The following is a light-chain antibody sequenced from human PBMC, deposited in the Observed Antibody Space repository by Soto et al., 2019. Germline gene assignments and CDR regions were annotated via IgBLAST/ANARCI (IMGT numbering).Light chain of an antibody. CDR1: HNDIGTYDY. CDR2: GVT. J-gene: IGLJ1*01. Sequence: QSALAQPTSVSGSPGQSITISCTGSHNDIGTYDYVSWYQQHPGRAPRLLIHGVTTRPSGISDRFSASKSGLTASLTISGLQHEDEADYYCSSFTSNRIYVFGPGTKVTVL. CDR3: SSFTSNRIYV. V-gene: IGLV2-14*03.